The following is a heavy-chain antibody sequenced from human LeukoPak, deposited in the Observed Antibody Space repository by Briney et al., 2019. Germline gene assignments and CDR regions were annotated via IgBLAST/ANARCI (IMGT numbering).Heavy chain of an antibody. CDR3: ARDPSYYDNNNYYDAFDI. CDR2: IGQDGSVA. V-gene: IGHV3-7*01. Sequence: GGSLRLSCVASGFTFSDYWMTWVRQAPGKGLEWVANIGQDGSVAYYVDSVKGRFTISRDNAKNPLYLQINSLRAEDTAVYYCARDPSYYDNNNYYDAFDIWGQGTMVSVSS. J-gene: IGHJ3*02. CDR1: GFTFSDYW. D-gene: IGHD3-22*01.